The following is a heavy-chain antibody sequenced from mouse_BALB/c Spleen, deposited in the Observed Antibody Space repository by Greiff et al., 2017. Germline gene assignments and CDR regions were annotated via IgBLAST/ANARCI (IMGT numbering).Heavy chain of an antibody. CDR1: GFTFSSFG. CDR2: ISSGSSTI. D-gene: IGHD1-1*01. Sequence: EVQLVESGGGLVQPGGSRKLSCAASGFTFSSFGMHWVRQAPEKGLEWVAYISSGSSTIYYADTVKGRFTISRDNPKNTLFLQMTSLRSEDTAMYYCARSRYGSSYWYFDVWGAGTTVTVSS. J-gene: IGHJ1*01. CDR3: ARSRYGSSYWYFDV. V-gene: IGHV5-17*02.